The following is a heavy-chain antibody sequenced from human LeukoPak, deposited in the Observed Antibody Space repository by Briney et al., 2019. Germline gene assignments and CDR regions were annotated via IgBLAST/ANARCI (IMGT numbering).Heavy chain of an antibody. D-gene: IGHD3-10*01. CDR3: AKAGYGSGSYLRYYYYGMDV. V-gene: IGHV2-5*02. CDR2: IYRAEDK. CDR1: GLSLNTAGVG. J-gene: IGHJ6*02. Sequence: SGPTLVKPTQTLTLTCTLSGLSLNTAGVGVGWIRQPPGKALEWLALIYRAEDKRYNPSLKTRLTITKDTSKNQVVLTVTNMDPVDTATYYCAKAGYGSGSYLRYYYYGMDVWGQGTTVTVSS.